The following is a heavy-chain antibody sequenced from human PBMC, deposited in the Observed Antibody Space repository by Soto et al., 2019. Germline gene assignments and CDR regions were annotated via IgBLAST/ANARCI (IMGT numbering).Heavy chain of an antibody. V-gene: IGHV4-59*11. D-gene: IGHD3-10*01. CDR1: GASINTHY. Sequence: QVQLQESGPGLVKPSETLSLSCTVSGASINTHYWTWIRQPPGKGLEWIGYISYTGSTNYNPSLNSRVTISVDTSKNQFSLNLNSVSAADTAVYFCARGGSGSGSYFQAIYFGMDVWGQGTTVTVS. J-gene: IGHJ6*02. CDR2: ISYTGST. CDR3: ARGGSGSGSYFQAIYFGMDV.